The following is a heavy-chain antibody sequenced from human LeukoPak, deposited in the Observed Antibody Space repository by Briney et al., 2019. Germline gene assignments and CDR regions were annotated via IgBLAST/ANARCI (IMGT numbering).Heavy chain of an antibody. CDR1: GFTFNSYV. D-gene: IGHD4-11*01. V-gene: IGHV3-30*03. CDR2: IEYDENRK. Sequence: PGGSLRLSCAASGFTFNSYVMHWVRQAPGKGPEWVAVIEYDENRKYYEDSVKGRFTISRDNSKNMLYLQINSLTTEDTAVYYCARGHGENSDYHLKYWGQGTLVTVSS. J-gene: IGHJ4*02. CDR3: ARGHGENSDYHLKY.